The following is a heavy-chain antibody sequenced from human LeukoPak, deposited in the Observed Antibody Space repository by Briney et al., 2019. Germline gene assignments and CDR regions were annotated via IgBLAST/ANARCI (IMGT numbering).Heavy chain of an antibody. CDR1: GGSFSGYY. D-gene: IGHD5-24*01. CDR3: AREMGPTPGDAFDI. V-gene: IGHV4-34*01. Sequence: SETLSLTCAVYGGSFSGYYWSWIRQPPGKGLEWIGEINHSGSTNYNPSLKSRVTISVDTSKNQFSLKLSSVTAADTAVYYCAREMGPTPGDAFDIWGQGTMVTVSS. J-gene: IGHJ3*02. CDR2: INHSGST.